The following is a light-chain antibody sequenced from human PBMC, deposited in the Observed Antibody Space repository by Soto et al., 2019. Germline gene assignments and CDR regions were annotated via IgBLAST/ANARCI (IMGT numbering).Light chain of an antibody. J-gene: IGLJ1*01. CDR1: GSDVGGYNY. Sequence: QSALTQPRSVSGSPGQSDTISCTGTGSDVGGYNYVSWYQQYPDKAPKVMIYDVTKRPAGVPDRFSGSKSGNTASLTISGLQADDEADYYCCSYAGSYTYVFGTGTKLTVL. CDR2: DVT. CDR3: CSYAGSYTYV. V-gene: IGLV2-11*01.